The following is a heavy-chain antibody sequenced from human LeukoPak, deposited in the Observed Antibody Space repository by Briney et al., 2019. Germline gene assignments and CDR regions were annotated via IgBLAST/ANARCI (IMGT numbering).Heavy chain of an antibody. CDR2: ISSSGSTI. V-gene: IGHV3-48*03. D-gene: IGHD2-2*01. CDR1: GFTFSSYE. Sequence: GGSLRLSCAASGFTFSSYEMNWVRQAPGKGLEWGSYISSSGSTIYYADSVKGRFTISRDNAKNSLYLQMNSLRAEDTAVYYCARQIVVVPAAHFDYWGQGTLVTVSS. J-gene: IGHJ4*02. CDR3: ARQIVVVPAAHFDY.